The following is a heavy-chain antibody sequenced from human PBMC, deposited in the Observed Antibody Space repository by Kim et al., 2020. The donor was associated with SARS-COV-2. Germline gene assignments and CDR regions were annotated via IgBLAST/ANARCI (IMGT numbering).Heavy chain of an antibody. D-gene: IGHD3-16*01. J-gene: IGHJ3*01. CDR2: INYRGNAT. CDR3: ARDQGPNFGGVFGGF. CDR1: EFSFSNYA. Sequence: GGSLRLSCAASEFSFSNYAMSWVRQFPGMGLEWVASINYRGNATYYADSVNGRFTISRDNTKNRLFLQMTCLRADDTAIYYCARDQGPNFGGVFGGFWG. V-gene: IGHV3-23*01.